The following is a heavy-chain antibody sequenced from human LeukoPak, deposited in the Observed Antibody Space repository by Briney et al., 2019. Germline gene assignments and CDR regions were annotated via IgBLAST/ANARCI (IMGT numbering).Heavy chain of an antibody. CDR1: GFTFSSYG. Sequence: PGGSLRLSCAASGFTFSSYGMHWVRQAPGKGLEWVAVIWYGGSNKYYADSVKGRFTISRDNSKNTLYLQMNSLRAEDTAVYYCTTPRYDYSLHWGQGTLVTVSS. V-gene: IGHV3-33*01. J-gene: IGHJ4*02. CDR2: IWYGGSNK. D-gene: IGHD4-11*01. CDR3: TTPRYDYSLH.